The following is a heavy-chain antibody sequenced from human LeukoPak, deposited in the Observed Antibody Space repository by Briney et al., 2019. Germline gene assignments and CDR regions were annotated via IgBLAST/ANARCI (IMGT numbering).Heavy chain of an antibody. Sequence: SETLSLTCTVSGGSISIYYWSWIRQPAGKGLEWIGRIYTSGSTNYNPSLKSRVTMSVDTSKNQFSLKLSSVTAADTAVYYCARGQTTVTRAFDYWGQGTLVTVSS. D-gene: IGHD4-17*01. J-gene: IGHJ4*02. CDR2: IYTSGST. V-gene: IGHV4-4*07. CDR3: ARGQTTVTRAFDY. CDR1: GGSISIYY.